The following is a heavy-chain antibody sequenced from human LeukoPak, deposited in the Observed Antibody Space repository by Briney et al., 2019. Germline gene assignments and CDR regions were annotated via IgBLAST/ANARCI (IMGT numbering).Heavy chain of an antibody. Sequence: ASVKGSCTASGYTFTSYDITWVRQATGQGLEWMGWMNPNSGNTGYAQKFQGRVTMTRNTSISTAYRELSSLRSEDTAVYYCARGDSSSSSLNYWGQGTLVTVSS. CDR1: GYTFTSYD. D-gene: IGHD6-6*01. V-gene: IGHV1-8*01. CDR3: ARGDSSSSSLNY. CDR2: MNPNSGNT. J-gene: IGHJ4*02.